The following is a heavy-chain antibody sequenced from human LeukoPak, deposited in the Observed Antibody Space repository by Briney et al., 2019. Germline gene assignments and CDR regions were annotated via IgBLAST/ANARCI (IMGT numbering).Heavy chain of an antibody. CDR2: ISYDGSNK. Sequence: GGSLRLSCAASGFTFSSYAMHWVRQAPGKGLEWVAVISYDGSNKYYADSVKGRFTISRDNSKSTLYLQMDSLRAEDTAVYYCARAGSSGWSLDYWGQGTLVTVSS. V-gene: IGHV3-30-3*01. CDR1: GFTFSSYA. CDR3: ARAGSSGWSLDY. J-gene: IGHJ4*02. D-gene: IGHD6-19*01.